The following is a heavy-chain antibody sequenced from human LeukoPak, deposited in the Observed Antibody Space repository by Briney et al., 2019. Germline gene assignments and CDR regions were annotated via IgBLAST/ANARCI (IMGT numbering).Heavy chain of an antibody. D-gene: IGHD2-2*01. CDR3: ARGYCSSTSCYQYYFDY. CDR1: GFTFSSYL. Sequence: GGSLRLSCAASGFTFSSYLMNWVRQAPGKGLGWVSRINSDGSSTSYADSVKGRFTISRDNAKNTLYLQMNSLRAEDTAVYYCARGYCSSTSCYQYYFDYWGQGTLVTVSS. J-gene: IGHJ4*02. V-gene: IGHV3-74*01. CDR2: INSDGSST.